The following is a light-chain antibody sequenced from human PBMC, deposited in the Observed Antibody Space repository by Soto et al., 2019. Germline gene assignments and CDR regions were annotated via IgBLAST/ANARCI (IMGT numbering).Light chain of an antibody. Sequence: IQVTQSPSTLSASVGDRVTITCRASQSISSWLAWYQQKPGKAPKLLIYDASSLESGVPSRFSGSGSGTEFTLTISSLQPDDFATYYCQQYNSYSEWTFGQGTKVDIK. J-gene: IGKJ1*01. CDR3: QQYNSYSEWT. CDR2: DAS. CDR1: QSISSW. V-gene: IGKV1-5*01.